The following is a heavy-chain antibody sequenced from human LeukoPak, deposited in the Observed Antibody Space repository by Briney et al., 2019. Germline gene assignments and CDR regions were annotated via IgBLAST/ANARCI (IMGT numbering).Heavy chain of an antibody. CDR2: VSHDGNIK. CDR1: GFTFSGYP. J-gene: IGHJ3*01. D-gene: IGHD6-19*01. Sequence: GGSLRLSCAASGFTFSGYPIHWVRQAPGQGLEWVTAVSHDGNIKEYVDSVKGRFTVSRDNSKNTLYLQMNSLRVGDTAIYYCARMYSSGWYIGAFDVWGQGTMVTVSS. CDR3: ARMYSSGWYIGAFDV. V-gene: IGHV3-30*04.